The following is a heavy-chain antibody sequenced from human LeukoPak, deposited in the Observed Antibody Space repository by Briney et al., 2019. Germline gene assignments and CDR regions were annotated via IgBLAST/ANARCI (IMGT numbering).Heavy chain of an antibody. V-gene: IGHV3-23*01. Sequence: GSLSLSCAASGFTLSSYAMSWVRQTPGKGLEWVSTISDNAYYADSVKGRFTISRDNSKNTLHLQMNSLRAGDTALYYCVKAIRPFSSGNYYSCLDYWGQGSLVTVSS. CDR2: ISDNA. CDR1: GFTLSSYA. J-gene: IGHJ4*02. D-gene: IGHD3-22*01. CDR3: VKAIRPFSSGNYYSCLDY.